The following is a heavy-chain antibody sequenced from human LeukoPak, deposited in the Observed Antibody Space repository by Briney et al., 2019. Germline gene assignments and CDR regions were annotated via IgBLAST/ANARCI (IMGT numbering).Heavy chain of an antibody. D-gene: IGHD6-19*01. J-gene: IGHJ4*02. CDR1: GGSISPYY. CDR2: IYYSGSGST. V-gene: IGHV4-59*08. CDR3: ARHAVYAGSGWSFDY. Sequence: KPSETLSLTCTVSGGSISPYYWSWIRQPPGKGLEWIGYIYYSGSGSTNHNPSLKSRVTISVDTSKNQFSLNLNSVTAADTAVYYCARHAVYAGSGWSFDYWGQGTLVTVSS.